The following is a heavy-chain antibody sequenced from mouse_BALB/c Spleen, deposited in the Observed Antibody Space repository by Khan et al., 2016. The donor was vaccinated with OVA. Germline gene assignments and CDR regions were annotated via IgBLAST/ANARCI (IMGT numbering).Heavy chain of an antibody. V-gene: IGHV1S29*02. Sequence: VQLKESGPKLVKPGASVKISCKASGYTFSDYNMDWVKQSHGKRLEWLGYIYPNDGGSAYNQKFKTKATLTVDLSSSTAYMELRSLTSEDSAVXYCGRCGCGWIAFWGQGTLITVS. D-gene: IGHD3-3*01. CDR1: GYTFSDYN. J-gene: IGHJ3*01. CDR3: GRCGCGWIAF. CDR2: IYPNDGGS.